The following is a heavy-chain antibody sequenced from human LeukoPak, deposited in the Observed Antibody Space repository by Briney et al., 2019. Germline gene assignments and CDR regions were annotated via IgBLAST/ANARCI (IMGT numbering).Heavy chain of an antibody. CDR3: AGHSSGTALFDY. V-gene: IGHV1-18*01. Sequence: GASVKVSCTASGYTFTSYGISWVRQAPGQGLEWMGWISDYNGNTNYAQTLQGRVTMTTDTSTSTAYMELRSLSSDDTAVYYCAGHSSGTALFDYWGQGTLVTVSS. D-gene: IGHD3-22*01. J-gene: IGHJ4*02. CDR2: ISDYNGNT. CDR1: GYTFTSYG.